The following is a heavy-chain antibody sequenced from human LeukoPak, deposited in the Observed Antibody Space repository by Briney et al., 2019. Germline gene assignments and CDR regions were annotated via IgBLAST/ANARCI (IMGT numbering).Heavy chain of an antibody. CDR2: MNPNSGNT. CDR3: ARGEGGDIVVVPAAGWGMDV. Sequence: ASVKVSCKASGYTFTSYDISWVRQATGQGLEWMGWMNPNSGNTGYAQKFQGRVTMTRNTSISTAYMELSSLRSEDTAVYYCARGEGGDIVVVPAAGWGMDVWGQGNTVTVSS. CDR1: GYTFTSYD. V-gene: IGHV1-8*01. J-gene: IGHJ6*02. D-gene: IGHD2-2*01.